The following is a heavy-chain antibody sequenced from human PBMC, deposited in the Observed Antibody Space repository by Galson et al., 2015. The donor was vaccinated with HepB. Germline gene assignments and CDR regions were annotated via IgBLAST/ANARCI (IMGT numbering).Heavy chain of an antibody. CDR2: ISYDGSNK. V-gene: IGHV3-30-3*01. J-gene: IGHJ4*02. CDR1: GFTFSSYA. Sequence: SLRLSCAASGFTFSSYAMHWVRQAPGKGLEWVAVISYDGSNKYYADSVKGRFTISRDNSKNTLYLQMNSLRAEDTAVYYCARDIHQPIVGATYFDYWGQGTLVTVSS. D-gene: IGHD1-26*01. CDR3: ARDIHQPIVGATYFDY.